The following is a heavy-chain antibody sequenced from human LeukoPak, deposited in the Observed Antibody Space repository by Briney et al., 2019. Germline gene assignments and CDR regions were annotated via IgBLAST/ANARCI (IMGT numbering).Heavy chain of an antibody. CDR2: IYYTGST. Sequence: SETLSLTCTVSGGSVSSATYYWSWIRQPPGKGLEWSGYIYYTGSTNCNPSLKSRVTISVDTSKNQFSLKVTSVTAADTAVYYCARYFDWPSAFDIWGQGAMVTVSS. CDR1: GGSVSSATYY. V-gene: IGHV4-61*01. D-gene: IGHD3-9*01. J-gene: IGHJ3*02. CDR3: ARYFDWPSAFDI.